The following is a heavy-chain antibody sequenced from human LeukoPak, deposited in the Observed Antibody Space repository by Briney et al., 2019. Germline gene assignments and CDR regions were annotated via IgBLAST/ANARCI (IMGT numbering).Heavy chain of an antibody. V-gene: IGHV4-39*07. CDR2: VFYTGRT. J-gene: IGHJ4*02. CDR1: GGSVSTSDYY. D-gene: IGHD2-21*02. CDR3: APGRYGDCFGDDY. Sequence: SETLSLTCTVSGGSVSTSDYYWGWIRQSPVKGLEWIGDVFYTGRTNYNPSLRGRATISIDTSKNQFSLKLSSVTAADTAVYYCAPGRYGDCFGDDYWGQGTLVTVSS.